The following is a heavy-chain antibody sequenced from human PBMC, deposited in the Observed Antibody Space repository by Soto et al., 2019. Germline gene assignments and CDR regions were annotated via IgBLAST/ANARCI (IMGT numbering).Heavy chain of an antibody. D-gene: IGHD6-13*01. CDR2: INPSGGST. J-gene: IGHJ4*02. CDR3: ATSPSSSWSSQFDY. V-gene: IGHV1-46*01. CDR1: GYTFTSYY. Sequence: ASVKVSCKASGYTFTSYYMHWVRQAPGQGLEWMGIINPSGGSTSYAQKFQGRVTMTRDTSTSTVYMELNSLRAEDTAVYYCATSPSSSWSSQFDYWGQGTLVTSPQ.